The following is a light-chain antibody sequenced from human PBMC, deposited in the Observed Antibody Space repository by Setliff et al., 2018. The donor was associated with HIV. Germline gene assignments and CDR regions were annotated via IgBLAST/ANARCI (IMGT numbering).Light chain of an antibody. J-gene: IGLJ3*02. CDR1: SSDIGVSNY. CDR2: EVS. V-gene: IGLV2-14*01. CDR3: SSYKTGNTLV. Sequence: LTQPASVSGSPGQSITISCTGTSSDIGVSNYVSWYQQHPGRAPKLMIYEVSNRPSGVSDRFSGSKSGNTASLTISGLQAEDEADYYCSSYKTGNTLVFGGGTK.